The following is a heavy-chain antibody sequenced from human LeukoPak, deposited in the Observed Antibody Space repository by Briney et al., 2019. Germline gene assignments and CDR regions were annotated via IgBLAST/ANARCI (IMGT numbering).Heavy chain of an antibody. V-gene: IGHV3-23*01. CDR3: AKGWFSLVVAGFDP. CDR2: ISGSGGST. D-gene: IGHD2-15*01. CDR1: GFTFSSYA. J-gene: IGHJ5*02. Sequence: PGGSLRLSCAAYGFTFSSYAMSWVRQAPGKGLEWVSAISGSGGSTYYADSVKGRFTISRDNSKNTLYLQMNSLRAEDTAVYYCAKGWFSLVVAGFDPWGQGTLVTVSS.